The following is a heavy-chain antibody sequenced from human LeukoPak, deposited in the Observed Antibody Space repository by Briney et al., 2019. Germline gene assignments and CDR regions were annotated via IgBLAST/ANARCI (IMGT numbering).Heavy chain of an antibody. Sequence: PGGSLRLSCAASGFTFSSYAMSWVRQPPGKGLEWIGEIYHSGSTNYNPSLKSRVTISVDKSKNQFSLKMSSVTDADTAVYYCAREGYSYRYPLDYWGQGTLVTVSS. CDR3: AREGYSYRYPLDY. J-gene: IGHJ4*02. V-gene: IGHV4-4*02. CDR2: IYHSGST. D-gene: IGHD5-18*01. CDR1: GFTFSSYAM.